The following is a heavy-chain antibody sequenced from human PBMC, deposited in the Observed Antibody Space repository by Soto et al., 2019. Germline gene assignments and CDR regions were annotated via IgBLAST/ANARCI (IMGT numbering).Heavy chain of an antibody. J-gene: IGHJ3*02. V-gene: IGHV3-30*18. CDR1: GFTFSSYG. D-gene: IGHD6-19*01. Sequence: GGSLRLSCAASGFTFSSYGMHWVRQAPGKGLEWVAVISYDGSNKYYADSVKGRFTISRDNSKNTLYLQMNSLRAEDTAVYYCAKDEAVAGKGDAFYIWGQGTMVTVSS. CDR3: AKDEAVAGKGDAFYI. CDR2: ISYDGSNK.